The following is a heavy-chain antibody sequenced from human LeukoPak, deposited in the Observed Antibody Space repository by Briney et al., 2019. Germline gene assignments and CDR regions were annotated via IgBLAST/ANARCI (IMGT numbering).Heavy chain of an antibody. D-gene: IGHD3-10*01. V-gene: IGHV3-30*14. CDR1: GFTFSSYA. J-gene: IGHJ4*02. CDR3: ARDSMYYYGSGSSKGNY. Sequence: GRSLRLSCAASGFTFSSYAMHWVRQAPGKGLEWVAVISYDGSNKYYADSVKGRFTISRDNSKNTLYLQMNSLRAEDTAVYYCARDSMYYYGSGSSKGNYWGQGTLVTVSS. CDR2: ISYDGSNK.